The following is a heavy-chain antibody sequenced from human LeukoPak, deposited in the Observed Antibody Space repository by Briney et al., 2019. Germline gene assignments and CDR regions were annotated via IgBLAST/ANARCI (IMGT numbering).Heavy chain of an antibody. CDR1: GFTFNNYG. J-gene: IGHJ4*02. CDR2: IDWNGGST. D-gene: IGHD3-22*01. V-gene: IGHV3-20*04. CDR3: AKDSTFYYDSSGYYCWRWFDY. Sequence: GGSLRLSCAASGFTFNNYGMSWVRQAPGKGLEWVSRIDWNGGSTAYADSVKGRFTISRDNAKNSLYLQMNTLRAEDTAFYFCAKDSTFYYDSSGYYCWRWFDYWGQGALVTVSS.